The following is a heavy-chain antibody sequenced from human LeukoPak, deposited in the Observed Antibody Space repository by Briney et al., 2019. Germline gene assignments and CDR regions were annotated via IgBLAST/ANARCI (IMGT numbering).Heavy chain of an antibody. CDR1: GYTFTNYG. J-gene: IGHJ4*02. V-gene: IGHV1-69*13. Sequence: ASVKVSCKASGYTFTNYGVSWVRQAPGQGPEWMGGIIPIFGTANYAQKFQGRVTITADESTSTAYMELSSLRSEDTAVYYCVVDTMAGTLADYWGQGTLVTVSS. CDR2: IIPIFGTA. CDR3: VVDTMAGTLADY. D-gene: IGHD6-19*01.